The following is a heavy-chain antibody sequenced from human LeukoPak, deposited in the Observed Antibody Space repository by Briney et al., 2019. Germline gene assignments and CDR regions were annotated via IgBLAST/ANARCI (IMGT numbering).Heavy chain of an antibody. V-gene: IGHV3-72*01. D-gene: IGHD6-13*01. Sequence: QPGGSLRLSCAASGFTFSDHHMDWVRQAPGKGLEWVGRTRNKPNSYTTKYAASVRGRFTVSRDDSKNSLYLQMNSLKTEDTAVYYCARVSTSSWPFDYWGQGTLVTVSS. CDR3: ARVSTSSWPFDY. CDR2: TRNKPNSYTT. J-gene: IGHJ4*02. CDR1: GFTFSDHH.